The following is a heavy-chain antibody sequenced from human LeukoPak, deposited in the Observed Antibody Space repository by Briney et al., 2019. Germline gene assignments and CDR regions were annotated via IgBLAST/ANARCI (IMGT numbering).Heavy chain of an antibody. V-gene: IGHV1-46*01. J-gene: IGHJ3*02. CDR1: GYSFTNYY. CDR2: INPSGDST. D-gene: IGHD3-10*01. Sequence: ASVKVSCKASGYSFTNYYMHWVRQAPGQGLEWMGIINPSGDSTSYAQKFQGRVTMTRDMSTSTAYMELRSLRSDDTAVYYCARAQGSLSDAFDIWGQGTMVTVSS. CDR3: ARAQGSLSDAFDI.